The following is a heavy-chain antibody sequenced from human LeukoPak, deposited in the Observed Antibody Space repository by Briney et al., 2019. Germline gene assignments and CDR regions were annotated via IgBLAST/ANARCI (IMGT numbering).Heavy chain of an antibody. Sequence: GGSLRLSCAASGFTFRTYSMNWVRQAPGKGLEWVSTISSHSIYIYYADSVKGRFTISRDNAKNSLYLQMNSLRAEDTAVYYCARGFADIVVVVAATIDYWGQGALVTVSS. CDR3: ARGFADIVVVVAATIDY. V-gene: IGHV3-21*01. CDR1: GFTFRTYS. D-gene: IGHD2-15*01. CDR2: ISSHSIYI. J-gene: IGHJ4*02.